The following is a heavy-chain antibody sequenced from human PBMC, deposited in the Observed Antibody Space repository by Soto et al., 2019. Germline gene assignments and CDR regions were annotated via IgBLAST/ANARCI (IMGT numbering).Heavy chain of an antibody. V-gene: IGHV3-30*18. D-gene: IGHD3-10*01. CDR1: GFTFSSYG. J-gene: IGHJ4*02. CDR3: GKDAYGSGTPRFDY. Sequence: QVQLVESGGGVVQPGRSLRLSCAASGFTFSSYGMHWVRQAPGKGLEWVAVISYDGSNKYYADSVKGRFTISRDNSKNTLHLQMTSLRAEDTAVYYCGKDAYGSGTPRFDYWGQGTLVTVSS. CDR2: ISYDGSNK.